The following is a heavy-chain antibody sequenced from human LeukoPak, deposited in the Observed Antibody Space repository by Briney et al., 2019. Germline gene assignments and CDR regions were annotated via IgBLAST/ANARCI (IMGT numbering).Heavy chain of an antibody. CDR2: INHSGST. CDR1: GGSFSGYY. D-gene: IGHD4-17*01. CDR3: ARAGTVTTYFDAFDI. V-gene: IGHV4-34*01. Sequence: SGTLSLTCAVYGGSFSGYYWSWIRQPPGKGLEWIGEINHSGSTNYNPSLKSRVTISVDTSKNQFSLKLSSVTAADTAVYYCARAGTVTTYFDAFDIWGQGTMVTVSS. J-gene: IGHJ3*02.